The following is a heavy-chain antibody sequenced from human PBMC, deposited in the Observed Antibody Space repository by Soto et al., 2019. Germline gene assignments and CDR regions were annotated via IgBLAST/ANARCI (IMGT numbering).Heavy chain of an antibody. V-gene: IGHV3-53*01. CDR1: GFTVSSNY. CDR2: IYSGGST. Sequence: PGGSLRLSCAASGFTVSSNYMSWVRQAPGKGLEWVSVIYSGGSTYYADSVKGRFTISRDNSKNTLYLQMNSLRAEDTAVYYCARASDTGWFGELLYYWGQGTLVTVSS. D-gene: IGHD3-10*01. J-gene: IGHJ4*02. CDR3: ARASDTGWFGELLYY.